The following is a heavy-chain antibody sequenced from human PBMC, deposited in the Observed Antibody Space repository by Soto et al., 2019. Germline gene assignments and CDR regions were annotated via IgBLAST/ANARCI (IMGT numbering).Heavy chain of an antibody. D-gene: IGHD4-17*01. Sequence: SVKVSCKASGGTFSSYTISWVRQAPGQGLEWMGRIIPILGIANYAQKFQGRVTITADKSTSTAYMELSSLRSEDTAVYYCASTAGDGGNTLDYWGQGTVVTVSS. CDR1: GGTFSSYT. J-gene: IGHJ4*02. CDR2: IIPILGIA. CDR3: ASTAGDGGNTLDY. V-gene: IGHV1-69*02.